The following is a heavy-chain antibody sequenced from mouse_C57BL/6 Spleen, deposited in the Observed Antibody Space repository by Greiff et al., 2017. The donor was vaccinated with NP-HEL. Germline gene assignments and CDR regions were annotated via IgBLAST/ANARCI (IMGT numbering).Heavy chain of an antibody. D-gene: IGHD2-1*01. J-gene: IGHJ3*01. CDR3: TRDDWFYGNSSWFAY. Sequence: EVQRVESGEGLVKPGGSLKLSCAASGFTFSSYAMSWVRQTPEKRLEWVAYISSGGDYTYYPDTVKGRFTISRDNARNTLYLQMSSLKSEDTAMYYCTRDDWFYGNSSWFAYWGQGTLVTVSA. V-gene: IGHV5-9-1*02. CDR1: GFTFSSYA. CDR2: ISSGGDYT.